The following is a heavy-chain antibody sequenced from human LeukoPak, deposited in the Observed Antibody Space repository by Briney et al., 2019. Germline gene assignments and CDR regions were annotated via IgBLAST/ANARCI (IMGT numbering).Heavy chain of an antibody. D-gene: IGHD6-13*01. CDR1: GYSFTSYW. Sequence: LGESLKISCKGSGYSFTSYWIGWVRQMPGKGLEWLGIIYPGDSDTRYSPSFQGQVTISADKSISTASLQWSSLKASDTAMYYCARHPPFLYSSSYYKGAFDIWGQGTMVTVSS. CDR3: ARHPPFLYSSSYYKGAFDI. CDR2: IYPGDSDT. V-gene: IGHV5-51*01. J-gene: IGHJ3*02.